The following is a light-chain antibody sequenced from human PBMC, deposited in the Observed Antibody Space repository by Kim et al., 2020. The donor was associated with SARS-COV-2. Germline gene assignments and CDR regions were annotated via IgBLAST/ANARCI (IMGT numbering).Light chain of an antibody. CDR2: GKN. Sequence: SSELTQDPAVSVALGQTVRITCQGDSLRRYYTTWYQQKPGQAPIVVVYGKNNRPSGIPDRFSGSSSGNTASLTITGTQAGDEADYYCNSRDNNDYVLVGG. J-gene: IGLJ2*01. CDR1: SLRRYY. V-gene: IGLV3-19*01. CDR3: NSRDNNDYVL.